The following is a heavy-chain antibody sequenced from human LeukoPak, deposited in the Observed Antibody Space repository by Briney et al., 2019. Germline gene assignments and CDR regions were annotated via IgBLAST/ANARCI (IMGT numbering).Heavy chain of an antibody. D-gene: IGHD6-6*01. CDR3: ARSTIAARPPFDY. V-gene: IGHV1-2*02. Sequence: GASVKVSCKASGYTFTGYYMHWVRQAPGQGLEWMGWINPNSGGTNYAQKFQGRVTMTRDTSISTAYMELSRLRSDDTAVYYCARSTIAARPPFDYWGQGTLVTVSS. CDR1: GYTFTGYY. J-gene: IGHJ4*02. CDR2: INPNSGGT.